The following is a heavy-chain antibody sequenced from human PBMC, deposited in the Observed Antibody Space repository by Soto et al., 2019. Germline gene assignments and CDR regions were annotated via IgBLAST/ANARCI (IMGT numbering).Heavy chain of an antibody. Sequence: SETLSLTCTVPGGSISSYYWSWIRQPPGKGLEWIGYIYYSGSTNYNPSLKSRVTISVDTSKNQFSLKLSSVTAADTAVYYCARDMDYGSGSYYNNYYYYGMDVWGQGTTVTVSS. D-gene: IGHD3-10*01. CDR2: IYYSGST. V-gene: IGHV4-59*01. CDR3: ARDMDYGSGSYYNNYYYYGMDV. CDR1: GGSISSYY. J-gene: IGHJ6*02.